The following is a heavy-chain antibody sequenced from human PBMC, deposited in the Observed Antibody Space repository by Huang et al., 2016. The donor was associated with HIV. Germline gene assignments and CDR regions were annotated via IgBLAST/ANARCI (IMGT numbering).Heavy chain of an antibody. D-gene: IGHD3-22*01. CDR2: SSTNNGDT. J-gene: IGHJ4*02. CDR1: DYTFTSYG. Sequence: QVQLVQSGGEVKKPGASVKVSCKASDYTFTSYGISWVRQAPGQGLEWMGGSSTNNGDTNYAQKFQGRGTMTTDTSTSTAYMELRSLRSDDTAVYYCGGSSGYWSFDYWGQGTLVTVSS. V-gene: IGHV1-18*04. CDR3: GGSSGYWSFDY.